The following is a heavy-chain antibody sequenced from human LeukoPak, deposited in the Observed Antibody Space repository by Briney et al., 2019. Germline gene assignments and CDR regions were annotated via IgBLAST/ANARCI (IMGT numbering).Heavy chain of an antibody. J-gene: IGHJ4*02. CDR1: GFTFSSYS. V-gene: IGHV3-21*01. CDR2: ISSSDTYI. D-gene: IGHD4-23*01. Sequence: GGSLRLSCAASGFTFSSYSMNWVGQAPGKGLEWVSFISSSDTYIYYADSMKGRFTISRDNAKNSLYLQMNSLRAEDTAVYYCARNGGNSDFDYWGQGTLVTVSS. CDR3: ARNGGNSDFDY.